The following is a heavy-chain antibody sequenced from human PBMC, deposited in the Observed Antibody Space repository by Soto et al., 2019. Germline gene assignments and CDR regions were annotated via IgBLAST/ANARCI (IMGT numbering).Heavy chain of an antibody. D-gene: IGHD6-13*01. CDR3: ARDRGSSSWYKDAFDI. CDR2: ISYDGSNK. CDR1: GFTFSSYA. V-gene: IGHV3-30-3*01. Sequence: QVQLVESGGGVVQPGRSLRLSCAASGFTFSSYAMHWVRQAPGKGLEWVAVISYDGSNKYYADSVKGRFTISRDNSKNPLYLQMNSLRAEDTAVYYCARDRGSSSWYKDAFDIWGQGTMVTVSS. J-gene: IGHJ3*02.